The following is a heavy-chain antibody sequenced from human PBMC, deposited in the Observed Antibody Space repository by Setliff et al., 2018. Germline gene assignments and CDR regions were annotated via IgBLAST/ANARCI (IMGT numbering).Heavy chain of an antibody. D-gene: IGHD6-13*01. V-gene: IGHV3-48*03. CDR2: INNRGDTI. J-gene: IGHJ3*02. CDR1: GFAFSGDD. CDR3: ASAGHSGSWFPFDAFHI. Sequence: GSLRLSCAGSGFAFSGDDMHWVRQAPGKGLEWVSYINNRGDTIHYADSMKGRVTISRDNAKNSLYLQMNSLRAEDTAVYYCASAGHSGSWFPFDAFHIWGQGTMVTVSS.